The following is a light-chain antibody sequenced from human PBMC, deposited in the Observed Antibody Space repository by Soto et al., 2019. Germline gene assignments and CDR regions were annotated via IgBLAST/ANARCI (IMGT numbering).Light chain of an antibody. Sequence: EIVMTQSPATLSVSPGERATLSCRASQSVSSNLAWYQQKPGQAPRLHIYGASSRATGIPDRFSGSGSGTDFTLTISRLEPEDFGVYYCQQYGSSGTFGQGTKVDIK. CDR2: GAS. CDR3: QQYGSSGT. J-gene: IGKJ1*01. CDR1: QSVSSN. V-gene: IGKV3-20*01.